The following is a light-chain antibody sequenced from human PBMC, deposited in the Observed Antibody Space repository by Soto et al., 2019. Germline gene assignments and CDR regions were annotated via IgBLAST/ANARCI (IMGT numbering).Light chain of an antibody. Sequence: QSVLTQPRSVSGSPGQSGTISCTGTSSDVGGYNYVSWYQQHPGKAPKLMVYDVSKRPAGVPDRFSGSKCGNTASLTISGIQGEGEADYYCCSYAGSYTVVFGGGTHLPVL. CDR2: DVS. CDR1: SSDVGGYNY. V-gene: IGLV2-11*01. J-gene: IGLJ2*01. CDR3: CSYAGSYTVV.